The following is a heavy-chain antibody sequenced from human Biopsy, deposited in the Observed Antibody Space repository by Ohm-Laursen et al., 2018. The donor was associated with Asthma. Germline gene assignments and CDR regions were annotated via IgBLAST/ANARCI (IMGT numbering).Heavy chain of an antibody. V-gene: IGHV4-39*01. CDR2: FYYSGST. D-gene: IGHD6-13*01. CDR1: GGSFSSSSYY. Sequence: TLSLTCTVSGGSFSSSSYYWAWIRQPPGKGLEWIGSFYYSGSTYYHPSLKSRVTVSLDTSKNQFSLKLRSVTAADTAVYRCARWYSTYDAFDFWGQGTMVTVSS. J-gene: IGHJ3*01. CDR3: ARWYSTYDAFDF.